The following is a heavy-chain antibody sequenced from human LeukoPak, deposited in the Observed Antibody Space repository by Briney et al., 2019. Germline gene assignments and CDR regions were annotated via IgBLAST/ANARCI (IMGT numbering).Heavy chain of an antibody. V-gene: IGHV4-59*01. CDR1: GGSISSYY. J-gene: IGHJ6*03. CDR3: ARAVGGSPYYYYMDV. CDR2: IYYSGST. D-gene: IGHD1-26*01. Sequence: PSETLSLTCTVSGGSISSYYWSWIRQPPGKGLEWIGYIYYSGSTNYNPSLKSRVTISVDTSKNQFSLKLSSVTAADTAVYYCARAVGGSPYYYYMDVWGKGTTVTVSS.